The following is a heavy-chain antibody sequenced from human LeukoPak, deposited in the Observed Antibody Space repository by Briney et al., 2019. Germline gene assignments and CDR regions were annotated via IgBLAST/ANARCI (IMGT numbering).Heavy chain of an antibody. CDR2: IYSGGST. J-gene: IGHJ4*02. CDR1: GFTVSSDS. CDR3: ARTYGDYVYILGY. Sequence: PGGSLRLSCTVSGFTVSSDSMSWVRQAPGKGLEWVSFIYSGGSTHYSDSVKGRFTISRDISKNTVYLQMNSLRAEDTAVYYCARTYGDYVYILGYWGQGTLVTVSS. D-gene: IGHD4-17*01. V-gene: IGHV3-53*01.